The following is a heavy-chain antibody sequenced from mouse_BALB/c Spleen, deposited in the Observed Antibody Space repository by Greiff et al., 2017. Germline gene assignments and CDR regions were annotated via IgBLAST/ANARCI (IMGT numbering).Heavy chain of an antibody. J-gene: IGHJ2*01. V-gene: IGHV1-4*02. CDR1: GYTFTSYT. CDR2: INPSSGYT. Sequence: VQLQQSAAELARPGASVRMSCKASGYTFTSYTMHWVKQRPGQGLEWIGYINPSSGYTEYNQKFKDKTTLTADKSSSTAYMQLSSLTSEDSAVYYCARVGGFFDYWGQGTTLTVSS. CDR3: ARVGGFFDY.